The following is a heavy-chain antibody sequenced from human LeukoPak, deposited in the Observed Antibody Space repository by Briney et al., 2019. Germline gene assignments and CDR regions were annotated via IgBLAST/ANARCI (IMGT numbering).Heavy chain of an antibody. CDR3: ARHAGYSSGWYQELDY. CDR2: VSHIGST. CDR1: GGSFSGYY. D-gene: IGHD6-19*01. V-gene: IGHV4-34*01. Sequence: PSETLSLTCAVFGGSFSGYYWTWIRQPPGKGLEWIGEVSHIGSTNYNPSLKSRVTISVDTSKNQFSLKLSSVTAADTAVYYCARHAGYSSGWYQELDYWGQGTLVTVSS. J-gene: IGHJ4*02.